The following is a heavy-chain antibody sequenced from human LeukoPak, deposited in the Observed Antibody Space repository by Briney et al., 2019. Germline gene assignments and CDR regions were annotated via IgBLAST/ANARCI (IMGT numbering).Heavy chain of an antibody. J-gene: IGHJ4*02. CDR3: ARDLLSTAGYFDY. V-gene: IGHV4-59*01. D-gene: IGHD6-19*01. CDR2: IYYSGST. Sequence: SETLSLTCTVSGGSISSYYWSWIRQPPGKGLEWIGYIYYSGSTNYNPSLKSRVTISVDTSKNQFSLNLSSVAAADTAVYYCARDLLSTAGYFDYWGQGTLVTVSS. CDR1: GGSISSYY.